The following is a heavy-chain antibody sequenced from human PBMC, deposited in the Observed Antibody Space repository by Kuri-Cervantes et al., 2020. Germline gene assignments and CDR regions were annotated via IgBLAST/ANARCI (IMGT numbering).Heavy chain of an antibody. V-gene: IGHV4-38-2*02. CDR3: ARVGYSNYWFDP. Sequence: SETLSLTCTVSGYSISSGYYWGWIRQPPGKGLEWIGSIYHSGSTYYNPSLKSRVTISVDTSKNQLSLKLSSVTAADTAVYYCARVGYSNYWFDPWGQGTLVTVSS. D-gene: IGHD4-11*01. CDR2: IYHSGST. J-gene: IGHJ5*02. CDR1: GYSISSGYY.